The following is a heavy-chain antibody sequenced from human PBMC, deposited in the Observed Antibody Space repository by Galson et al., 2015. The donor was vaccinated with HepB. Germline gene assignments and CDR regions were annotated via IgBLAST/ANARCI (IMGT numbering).Heavy chain of an antibody. CDR1: GGSISSSSYY. CDR3: ARESGSSSWYWNWFDP. D-gene: IGHD6-13*01. CDR2: IYYSGST. Sequence: ETLSLTCTVSGGSISSSSYYWGWIRQPPGKGLKWIGSIYYSGSTCYNPSLKSRVTISVDTSKNQFSLKLSSVTAADTAVYYCARESGSSSWYWNWFDPWGQGTLVTVSS. V-gene: IGHV4-39*02. J-gene: IGHJ5*02.